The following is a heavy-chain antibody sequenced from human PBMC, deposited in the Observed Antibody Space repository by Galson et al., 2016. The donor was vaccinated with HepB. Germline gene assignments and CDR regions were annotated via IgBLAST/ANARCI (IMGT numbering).Heavy chain of an antibody. CDR3: AKPLSQMWLGFDS. V-gene: IGHV3-23*01. Sequence: SLRLSCAASGLDFSYYAMAWVRQAPGKGLQWVATVSITGQTTYYADSVKGRFTITRDTSKNAVYLQMHRLTAEDTAIYYCAKPLSQMWLGFDSWGQGALVTVSS. CDR2: VSITGQTT. J-gene: IGHJ4*02. CDR1: GLDFSYYA. D-gene: IGHD5-18*01.